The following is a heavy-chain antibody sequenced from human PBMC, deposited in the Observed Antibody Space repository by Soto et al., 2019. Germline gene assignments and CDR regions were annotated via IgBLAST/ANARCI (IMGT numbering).Heavy chain of an antibody. CDR1: GFTFSSYA. Sequence: GGSLRLSCAASGFTFSSYAMHWVRQAPGKGLEWVAVISYDGSNKYYADSVKGRFTISRDNSKNTLYLQMNSLRAEDTAVYYCARDRGDFGVVIRYDFDIWGQGTMVTVSS. D-gene: IGHD3-3*01. CDR3: ARDRGDFGVVIRYDFDI. V-gene: IGHV3-30*04. J-gene: IGHJ3*02. CDR2: ISYDGSNK.